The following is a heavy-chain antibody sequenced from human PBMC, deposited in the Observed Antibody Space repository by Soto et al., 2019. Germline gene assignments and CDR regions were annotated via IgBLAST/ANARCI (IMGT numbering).Heavy chain of an antibody. Sequence: LTISCKPSGYGFGNYWIGWVRQMPGKGLEWMGIIYPGDSDTRYRPSVQGQVAISVDKSASTAYLQWNSVKASDTAIYFCARLHPIYCPGGSCHKFFYYGMDVWGQGTTVTVCS. D-gene: IGHD2-15*01. J-gene: IGHJ6*02. CDR2: IYPGDSDT. CDR3: ARLHPIYCPGGSCHKFFYYGMDV. V-gene: IGHV5-51*01. CDR1: GYGFGNYW.